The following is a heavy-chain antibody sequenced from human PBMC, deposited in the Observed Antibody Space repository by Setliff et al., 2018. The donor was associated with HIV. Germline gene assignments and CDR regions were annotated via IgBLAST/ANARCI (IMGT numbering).Heavy chain of an antibody. D-gene: IGHD3-22*01. V-gene: IGHV4-4*02. J-gene: IGHJ4*02. CDR2: IYHSGST. CDR3: ARMVRHYYDSSGYYFDY. CDR1: GGSISSSNW. Sequence: SETLSLTCAVSGGSISSSNWWSWIRQPPGKGLEWIGEIYHSGSTNYNPSLKSRVTISVDKSKNQFSLKPSSVAAADTAVYYCARMVRHYYDSSGYYFDYWGQGTLVTVSS.